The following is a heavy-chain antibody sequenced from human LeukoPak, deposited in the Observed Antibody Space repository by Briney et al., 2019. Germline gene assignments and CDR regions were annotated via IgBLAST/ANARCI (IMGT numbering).Heavy chain of an antibody. CDR2: ISWNSGSI. CDR3: AKDRGTMIVVYYSDY. CDR1: GFTFDDYA. J-gene: IGHJ4*02. Sequence: GGSLRLSCAASGFTFDDYAMHWVRQAPGKGLEWVSGISWNSGSIGYADSVKGRFTISRDNAKNSLYLQMNSLRAEDTALYYCAKDRGTMIVVYYSDYWGQGTLVTVSS. D-gene: IGHD3-22*01. V-gene: IGHV3-9*01.